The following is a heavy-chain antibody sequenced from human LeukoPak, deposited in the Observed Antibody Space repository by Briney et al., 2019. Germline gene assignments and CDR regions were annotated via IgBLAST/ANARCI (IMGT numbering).Heavy chain of an antibody. Sequence: PSQTLSLTCAVYGGSFSGYYWSRIRQPPGKGLKGMGEINHSGSTNYNPSLKRRATISVDTSKNQFSLKLSSVTAADTAVYYCARSAITYSSSENWFDPWGQGTLVTVSS. CDR3: ARSAITYSSSENWFDP. J-gene: IGHJ5*02. D-gene: IGHD6-6*01. V-gene: IGHV4-34*01. CDR2: INHSGST. CDR1: GGSFSGYY.